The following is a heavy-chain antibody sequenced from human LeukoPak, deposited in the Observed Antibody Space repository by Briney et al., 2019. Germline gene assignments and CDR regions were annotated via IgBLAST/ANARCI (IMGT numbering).Heavy chain of an antibody. V-gene: IGHV1-18*01. J-gene: IGHJ4*02. Sequence: ASVEVSCKASGYTFTSYGISWVRQAPGQGLEWMGWIGAYNGNTNYAQKLQGRVTMTTDTSTSTAYMELRSLRSDDTAVYYCARDFRPLNWGSSYYFDYWGQGTLVTVSS. CDR2: IGAYNGNT. CDR1: GYTFTSYG. D-gene: IGHD7-27*01. CDR3: ARDFRPLNWGSSYYFDY.